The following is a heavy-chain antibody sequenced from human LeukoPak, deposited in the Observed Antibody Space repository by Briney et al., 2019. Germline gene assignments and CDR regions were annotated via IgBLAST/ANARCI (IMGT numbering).Heavy chain of an antibody. CDR1: GFTFSSYG. J-gene: IGHJ4*02. CDR2: ISYDGSNK. V-gene: IGHV3-30*03. Sequence: GSLRLSCAASGFTFSSYGMHWVRQAPGKGLEWVAVISYDGSNKYYADSVKGRFTISRDNSKNTLYLQMNSLRSEDTAVYYCARGRGVHDSHTYDYFDYWGQGSLVTVSS. D-gene: IGHD3-22*01. CDR3: ARGRGVHDSHTYDYFDY.